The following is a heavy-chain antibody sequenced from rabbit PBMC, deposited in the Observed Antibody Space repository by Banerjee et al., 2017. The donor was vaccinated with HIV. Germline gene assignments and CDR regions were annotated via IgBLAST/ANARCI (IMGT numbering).Heavy chain of an antibody. D-gene: IGHD2-1*01. CDR3: ARGSATMTMVITGYYLNL. J-gene: IGHJ4*01. CDR1: GFSFSSNYY. Sequence: QSLEESGGDLVKPGASLTLTCTASGFSFSSNYYMCWVRQAPGKGLEWIACIYAGSSSSTVYASWAGGRFTISKSSSTTVTLQMTSLTAADTATYFCARGSATMTMVITGYYLNLWGPGTLVTVS. V-gene: IGHV1S40*01. CDR2: IYAGSSSST.